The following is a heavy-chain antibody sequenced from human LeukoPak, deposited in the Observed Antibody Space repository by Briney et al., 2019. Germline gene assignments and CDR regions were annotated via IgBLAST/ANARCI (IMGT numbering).Heavy chain of an antibody. CDR3: AKTLSVGATDY. Sequence: GGSLRLSCAASGFTFSSYSMNWVRHAPGKGLEWVSAISGSGGSTYYADSVKGRFTISRDNSKNTLYLQMNSLRAEDTAVYYCAKTLSVGATDYWGQGTLVTVSS. J-gene: IGHJ4*02. D-gene: IGHD1-26*01. V-gene: IGHV3-23*01. CDR1: GFTFSSYS. CDR2: ISGSGGST.